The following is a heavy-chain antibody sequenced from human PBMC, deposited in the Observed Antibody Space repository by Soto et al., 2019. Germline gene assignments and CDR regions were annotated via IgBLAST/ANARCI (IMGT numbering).Heavy chain of an antibody. CDR2: IWYDGSNK. D-gene: IGHD4-17*01. J-gene: IGHJ4*02. V-gene: IGHV3-33*01. CDR1: GFTFSSYG. Sequence: GGSLRLSCAASGFTFSSYGMHWVRQAPGKGLEWVAVIWYDGSNKYYADSVKGRFTISRDNSKNTLYLQMNSLRAEDTAVYYCARDRSDYGVPPSSIDYWGQGTLVTVSS. CDR3: ARDRSDYGVPPSSIDY.